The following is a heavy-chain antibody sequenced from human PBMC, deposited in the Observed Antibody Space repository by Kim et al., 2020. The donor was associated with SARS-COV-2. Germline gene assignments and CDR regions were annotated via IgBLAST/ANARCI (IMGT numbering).Heavy chain of an antibody. J-gene: IGHJ4*02. Sequence: GGSLRLSCAASGFTFSTHWMHWVRQAPGKGLFWVSRINGDGSSTSYADSVKGRFTISRDNAKNMLYLQMNSLRAEDTAVYYCARYFDHYTDYWGQGTLVTAAS. D-gene: IGHD3-3*01. CDR1: GFTFSTHW. CDR3: ARYFDHYTDY. CDR2: INGDGSST. V-gene: IGHV3-74*01.